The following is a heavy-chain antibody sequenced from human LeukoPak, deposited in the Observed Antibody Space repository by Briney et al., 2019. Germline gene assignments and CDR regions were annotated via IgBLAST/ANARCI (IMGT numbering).Heavy chain of an antibody. V-gene: IGHV5-51*01. J-gene: IGHJ4*02. Sequence: GESLKISCKGSGDSFTTYWIGWVRQMPGKGLEWMGIIYPGDSDTRYSPSFQGQVIISADKSISTAYVQWSSLKASDTAMYYCARQSVTVAGPPFDYWGQGTLVTVSS. CDR3: ARQSVTVAGPPFDY. D-gene: IGHD6-19*01. CDR1: GDSFTTYW. CDR2: IYPGDSDT.